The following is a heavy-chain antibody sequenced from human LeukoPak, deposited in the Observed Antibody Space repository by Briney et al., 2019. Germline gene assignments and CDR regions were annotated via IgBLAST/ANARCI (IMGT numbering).Heavy chain of an antibody. CDR1: GFTVGGNY. D-gene: IGHD4-23*01. J-gene: IGHJ4*02. Sequence: PGGSLRLSCAASGFTVGGNYMSWVRQAPGKGLEWVSLIYSGDTTLYADSVKGRFTISRDISKNTVYLQMNSLRAEDTAVYYCARRAGGYSHPYDYWGQGILVTVSS. CDR3: ARRAGGYSHPYDY. CDR2: IYSGDTT. V-gene: IGHV3-53*01.